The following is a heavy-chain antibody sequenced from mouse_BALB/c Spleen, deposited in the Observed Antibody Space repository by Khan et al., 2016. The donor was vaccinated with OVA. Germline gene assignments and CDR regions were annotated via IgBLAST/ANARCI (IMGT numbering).Heavy chain of an antibody. CDR3: ARGNGYYVWYFDV. CDR2: IWSGGST. D-gene: IGHD2-3*01. Sequence: QVQLKESGPGLVQPSQSLSITCTVSNFSLTSFGVHWVRQSPGKGLEWLGVIWSGGSTDSNAAFISRLSISKDNSTSQVFFKMNSLQVNDTAIYYCARGNGYYVWYFDVWGAGTTVTVSS. CDR1: NFSLTSFG. V-gene: IGHV2-2*02. J-gene: IGHJ1*01.